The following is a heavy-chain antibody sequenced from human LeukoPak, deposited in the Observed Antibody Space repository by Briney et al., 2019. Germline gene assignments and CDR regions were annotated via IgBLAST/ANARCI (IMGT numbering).Heavy chain of an antibody. CDR2: IKQDGSEI. J-gene: IGHJ4*02. D-gene: IGHD3-22*01. V-gene: IGHV3-7*01. CDR3: ANQQVLYYYDSSGYYYDY. Sequence: GGSLRLSCAASGFTFSSYYMSWVRQAPGKGLEWVANIKQDGSEIYYVDSVKGRFTISRDNAKSSLYLQMTSLRAEDTAVYYCANQQVLYYYDSSGYYYDYWGQGTLVTVSS. CDR1: GFTFSSYY.